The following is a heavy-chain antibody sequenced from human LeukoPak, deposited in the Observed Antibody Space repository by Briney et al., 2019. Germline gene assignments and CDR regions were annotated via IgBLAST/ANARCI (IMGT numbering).Heavy chain of an antibody. CDR3: ARYCSSTSCQDY. CDR1: GFTFSSYS. CDR2: ISSSSSYI. J-gene: IGHJ4*02. Sequence: GGSLRLSCAASGFTFSSYSVNWVRQAPGKGLEWVSSISSSSSYIYYADSVKGRFTISRDNAKNSLYLQMNSLRAEDTAVYYCARYCSSTSCQDYWGQVTLVTVSS. V-gene: IGHV3-21*01. D-gene: IGHD2-2*01.